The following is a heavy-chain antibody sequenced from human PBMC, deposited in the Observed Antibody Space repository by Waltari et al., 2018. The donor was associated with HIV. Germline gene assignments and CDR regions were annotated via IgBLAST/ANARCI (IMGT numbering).Heavy chain of an antibody. CDR3: ARHRSSGWYEAPFDP. CDR1: GYSFLVYW. J-gene: IGHJ5*02. V-gene: IGHV5-51*01. D-gene: IGHD6-19*01. CDR2: IYPGDSDV. Sequence: EVQLVQSGAEVKKPGESLKISCKGSGYSFLVYWIAWVRQMPGKGLECMGIIYPGDSDVRYSPSFEGQVTISVDKSISTAYLEWSSLKASDTAIYYCARHRSSGWYEAPFDPWGQGTLVTVSS.